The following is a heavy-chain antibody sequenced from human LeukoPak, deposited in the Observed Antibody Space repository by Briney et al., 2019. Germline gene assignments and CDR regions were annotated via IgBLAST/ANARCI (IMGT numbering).Heavy chain of an antibody. J-gene: IGHJ4*02. V-gene: IGHV1-18*01. Sequence: EASVNVSCKASGGTFNTYVFTWVRQAPGQGLEWMGWISGYNGNTKYAQKFQDRVTLTTDTSTSTAYMELRSLRSDDTAVYFCARGSNFDYWGQGTLLIVSS. CDR2: ISGYNGNT. CDR3: ARGSNFDY. CDR1: GGTFNTYV. D-gene: IGHD2/OR15-2a*01.